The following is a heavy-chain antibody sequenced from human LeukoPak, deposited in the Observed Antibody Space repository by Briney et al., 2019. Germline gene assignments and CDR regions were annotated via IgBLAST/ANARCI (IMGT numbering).Heavy chain of an antibody. V-gene: IGHV5-51*01. J-gene: IGHJ4*02. CDR3: ARHLSGYSYDY. Sequence: GESLKISCQGSGFTFSSYWIAWVRQMPGKGLEWMGIIYPGDSDTRYSPSFQGQVTLSADKSISTAYLQWSSLKASDTAMYFCARHLSGYSYDYWGQGTLVTVSS. CDR1: GFTFSSYW. CDR2: IYPGDSDT. D-gene: IGHD5-18*01.